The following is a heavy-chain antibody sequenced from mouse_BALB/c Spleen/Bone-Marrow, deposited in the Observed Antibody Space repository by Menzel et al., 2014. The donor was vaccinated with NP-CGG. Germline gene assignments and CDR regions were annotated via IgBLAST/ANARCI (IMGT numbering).Heavy chain of an antibody. V-gene: IGHV1-5*01. D-gene: IGHD4-1*01. J-gene: IGHJ1*01. Sequence: EVQLQESGTVLARPGASVKMSCEASGSSFTSYWMHWVKQRPGQGLEWIGAIYPGNSDTSYNQKFKGKAKLTAVTSASTAYMELSSLTNEDSAVYYCLGWYFDVWGAGTTVTVSS. CDR3: LGWYFDV. CDR1: GSSFTSYW. CDR2: IYPGNSDT.